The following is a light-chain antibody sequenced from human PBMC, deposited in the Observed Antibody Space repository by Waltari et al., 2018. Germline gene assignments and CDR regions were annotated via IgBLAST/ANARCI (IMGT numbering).Light chain of an antibody. CDR1: RSDVGSNNL. J-gene: IGLJ1*01. V-gene: IGLV2-23*01. CDR3: CSYAGSSTYV. Sequence: QSALTQPASVSGSPGQSITISCTGPRSDVGSNNLVSWYQQHPGKAPKLMIYEGSKRPSGVSNRFSGSKSGNTASLTISGLQAEDEADYYCCSYAGSSTYVFGTGTKVTVL. CDR2: EGS.